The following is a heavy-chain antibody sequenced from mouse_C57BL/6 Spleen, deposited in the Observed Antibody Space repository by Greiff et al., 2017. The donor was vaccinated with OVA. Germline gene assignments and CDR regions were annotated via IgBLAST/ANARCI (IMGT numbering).Heavy chain of an antibody. J-gene: IGHJ3*01. CDR2: IRSKSNNNAT. V-gene: IGHV10-1*01. CDR3: VIHGYVASFSY. CDR1: GFSFNTYA. D-gene: IGHD2-2*01. Sequence: EVKLVESGGGLVQPKGSLKLSCAASGFSFNTYAMNWVRQAPGKGVEWVARIRSKSNNNATYYADSVKDRYTISSDDSESMRYLQMNNLTTEDTAMYYCVIHGYVASFSYWGHGTLVTVSA.